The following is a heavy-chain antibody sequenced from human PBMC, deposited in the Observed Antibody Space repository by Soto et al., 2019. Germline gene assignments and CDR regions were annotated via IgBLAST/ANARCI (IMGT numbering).Heavy chain of an antibody. V-gene: IGHV1-69*06. Sequence: ASVKVSCKTSGDTFNTYTLSWVRQAPGQGLEWMGGITPIFGTADYAPKFQARVTITADRSTKTVYMELSSLRSEDTALYFCARSRIAALNHWFDLWGPGTLVTVSS. CDR1: GDTFNTYT. CDR3: ARSRIAALNHWFDL. D-gene: IGHD6-13*01. J-gene: IGHJ5*02. CDR2: ITPIFGTA.